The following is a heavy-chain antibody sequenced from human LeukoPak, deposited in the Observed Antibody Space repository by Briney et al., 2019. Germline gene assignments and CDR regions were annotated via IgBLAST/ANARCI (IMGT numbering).Heavy chain of an antibody. J-gene: IGHJ5*02. CDR1: GGSISSSSYY. Sequence: SETLSLTCTVSGGSISSSSYYWGWIRQPPGKGLEWIGSIYYSGSTYYNPSLKSRVTISVDTSKNQFSLKLSSVTAADTAVYYCERHNVEGYCSGGSCFPDNWFDPWGQGTLVTVSS. D-gene: IGHD2-15*01. CDR3: ERHNVEGYCSGGSCFPDNWFDP. CDR2: IYYSGST. V-gene: IGHV4-39*01.